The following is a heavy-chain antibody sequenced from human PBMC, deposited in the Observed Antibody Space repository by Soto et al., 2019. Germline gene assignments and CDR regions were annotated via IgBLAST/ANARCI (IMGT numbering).Heavy chain of an antibody. CDR2: IIPIFGTA. Sequence: SVKVSCKASGGTISSYAISWVRQPPGQGLEWMGGIIPIFGTANYAQKFQGRVTITADESTSTAYMELSSLRSEDTAVYYCACEGRYSSSSREPNDYWGQGTLVTVSS. CDR3: ACEGRYSSSSREPNDY. D-gene: IGHD6-6*01. J-gene: IGHJ4*02. CDR1: GGTISSYA. V-gene: IGHV1-69*13.